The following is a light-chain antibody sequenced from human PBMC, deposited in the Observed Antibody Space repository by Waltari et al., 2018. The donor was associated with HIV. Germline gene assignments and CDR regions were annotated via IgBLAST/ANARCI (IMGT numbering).Light chain of an antibody. J-gene: IGKJ1*01. V-gene: IGKV1-27*01. CDR1: QGISRF. Sequence: DIQMTQSPSSLSASIGDRVTISCRASQGISRFVAWYQQKPGQVPKVLIYAASTLQSGVPSRFSGSGSGTDFTLTISSLQPEDFATYYCQQSYSTPRTFGQGTKVEIK. CDR3: QQSYSTPRT. CDR2: AAS.